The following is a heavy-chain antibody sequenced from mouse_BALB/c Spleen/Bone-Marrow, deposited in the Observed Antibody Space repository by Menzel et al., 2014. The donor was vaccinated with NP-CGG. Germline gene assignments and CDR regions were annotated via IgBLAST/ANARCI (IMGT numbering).Heavy chain of an antibody. D-gene: IGHD1-2*01. Sequence: EVHLVESGGGLVKPGGSLKLSCAASGFAFSSYDMSWVRQTPEKGLEWVAYISSGGGSTYYPDTVKGRFTISRDNAKNTLYLQMSSLKSEDTAMYYCARHYGYGAMDYWGQGTSVTVSS. CDR3: ARHYGYGAMDY. CDR2: ISSGGGST. J-gene: IGHJ4*01. V-gene: IGHV5-12-1*01. CDR1: GFAFSSYD.